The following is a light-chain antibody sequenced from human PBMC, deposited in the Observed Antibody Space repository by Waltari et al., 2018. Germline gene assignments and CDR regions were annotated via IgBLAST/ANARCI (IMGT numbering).Light chain of an antibody. CDR3: MQARQPPYT. CDR1: QSISSW. CDR2: KAS. J-gene: IGKJ4*01. V-gene: IGKV1-5*03. Sequence: DIQMTQSPSTLSASVGDRVTITCRASQSISSWVAWYQQKPGKAPKLLIYKASSLESGVPSRFSGGGSGTYFTLKISRVEAEDVGVYYCMQARQPPYTFGGGTK.